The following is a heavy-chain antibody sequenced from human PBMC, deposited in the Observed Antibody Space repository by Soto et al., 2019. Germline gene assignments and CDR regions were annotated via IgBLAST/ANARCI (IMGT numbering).Heavy chain of an antibody. CDR3: ARSYSSGWWVDYFDY. CDR1: GGSFNGYY. J-gene: IGHJ4*02. Sequence: NPSETLSLTCSVYGGSFNGYYWSWIRQPPGKGLEWIGEINHSGSTNYNPSLKSRVTISVDTSKNQFSLKLSSVTAADTAVYYCARSYSSGWWVDYFDYWGQGTLVTVSS. D-gene: IGHD6-19*01. CDR2: INHSGST. V-gene: IGHV4-34*01.